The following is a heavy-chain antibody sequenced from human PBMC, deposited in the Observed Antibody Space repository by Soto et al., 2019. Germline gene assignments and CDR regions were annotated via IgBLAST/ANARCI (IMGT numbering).Heavy chain of an antibody. Sequence: ASVKVSCKASGYTFTRYAMHWVRQAPGQRLEWMGWINADNGNTKYSQKFQGRVTITRDTSASTAYMELSSLRSEDTAVYYCAKDQWLVKVPVGRFHYWGQGTLVTVSS. CDR1: GYTFTRYA. V-gene: IGHV1-3*01. J-gene: IGHJ4*02. CDR2: INADNGNT. D-gene: IGHD6-19*01. CDR3: AKDQWLVKVPVGRFHY.